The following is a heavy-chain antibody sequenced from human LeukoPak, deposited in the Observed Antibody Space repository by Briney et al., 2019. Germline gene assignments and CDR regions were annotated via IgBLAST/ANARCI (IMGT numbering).Heavy chain of an antibody. CDR2: ISTYNGDT. Sequence: EASVKVSCRASGYTFNTYGISWVRQAPGQGLEWMGWISTYNGDTNYVQNLQGRVTMTTDTSTSTAYMELMSLRSGDTAVYYCLRDALRPRLTPDYWGQGTLVTVSS. CDR1: GYTFNTYG. V-gene: IGHV1-18*01. CDR3: LRDALRPRLTPDY. D-gene: IGHD2-15*01. J-gene: IGHJ4*02.